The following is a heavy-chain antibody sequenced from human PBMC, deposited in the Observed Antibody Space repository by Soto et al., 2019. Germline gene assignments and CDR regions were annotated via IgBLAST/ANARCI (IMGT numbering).Heavy chain of an antibody. D-gene: IGHD3-3*01. J-gene: IGHJ6*03. CDR1: GGTFSSYT. CDR2: IIPILGIA. Sequence: SVKVSCKASGGTFSSYTISWVRQAPGQGLEWMGRIIPILGIANYAQKFQGRVTITADKSTSTAYMELRSLRSDDTAVYYCARLDGITIFGVVRHYYYYMDVWGKGTTVTVSS. CDR3: ARLDGITIFGVVRHYYYYMDV. V-gene: IGHV1-69*02.